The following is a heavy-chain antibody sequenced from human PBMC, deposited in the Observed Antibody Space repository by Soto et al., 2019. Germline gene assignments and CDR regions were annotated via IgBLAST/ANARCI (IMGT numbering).Heavy chain of an antibody. Sequence: GGSLRLSCAASGFTFSSYSMNWVRQAPGKGLEWVSSISSSSSYIYYADSVEGRFTISRDNAKNSLYLQMNSLRAEDTAVYYCATTSTTVTYYYGMDVWGQGTTVTVSS. CDR1: GFTFSSYS. CDR2: ISSSSSYI. V-gene: IGHV3-21*01. CDR3: ATTSTTVTYYYGMDV. J-gene: IGHJ6*02. D-gene: IGHD4-17*01.